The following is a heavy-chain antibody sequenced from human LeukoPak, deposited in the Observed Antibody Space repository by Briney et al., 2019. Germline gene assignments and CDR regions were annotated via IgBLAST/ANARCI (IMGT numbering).Heavy chain of an antibody. CDR2: INHSGST. CDR3: ARGGRWELRDKDYYYYMDV. V-gene: IGHV4-39*07. D-gene: IGHD1-26*01. Sequence: SETLSLTCTVSAGSISSNSYYWGWIRQPPGKGLEWIGEINHSGSTNYNPSLKSRVTISVDTSKNQFSLKLSSVTAEDTAVYYCARGGRWELRDKDYYYYMDVWGKGTTVTVSS. CDR1: AGSISSNSYY. J-gene: IGHJ6*03.